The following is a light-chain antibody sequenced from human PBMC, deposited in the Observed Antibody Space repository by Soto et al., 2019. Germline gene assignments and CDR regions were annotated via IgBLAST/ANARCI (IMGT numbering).Light chain of an antibody. V-gene: IGLV2-8*01. CDR2: EVS. J-gene: IGLJ1*01. CDR1: SSDVGGYNY. Sequence: QSALTQPLSASGSPGQSVTISCTGTSSDVGGYNYVSWYQHHPGKAPKLMIYEVSKRPSGVPDRFSGSKSGNTASLTVSGLQAEDEADYYCSSYAGSSNYVFGTGTKLT. CDR3: SSYAGSSNYV.